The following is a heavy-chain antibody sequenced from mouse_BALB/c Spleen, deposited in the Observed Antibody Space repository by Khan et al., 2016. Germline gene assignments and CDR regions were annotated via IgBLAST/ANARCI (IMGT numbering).Heavy chain of an antibody. Sequence: EVELVESGGGLMKPGESLKLSCAASGFTFSSYAMYWVRQTPEKRLEWVASISSGGYTYYPDSMRGRFTSSRDNAGNILYLQVSSLRSEDTAMYYCARDNYGNPFDYWGQGTTLTVSS. V-gene: IGHV5-6-5*01. CDR2: ISSGGYT. CDR3: ARDNYGNPFDY. J-gene: IGHJ2*01. CDR1: GFTFSSYA. D-gene: IGHD1-1*01.